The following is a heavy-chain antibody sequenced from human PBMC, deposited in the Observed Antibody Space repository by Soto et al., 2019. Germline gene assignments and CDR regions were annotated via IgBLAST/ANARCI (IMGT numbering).Heavy chain of an antibody. CDR1: GFTFISYS. CDR3: ARALPNYYDSSGYHDY. V-gene: IGHV3-48*02. Sequence: GGSLRLSCAASGFTFISYSMSWVRQAPGKGLEWVSYISSSSSTIYYADSVKGRFTISRDNAKNSLYLQMNSLRDEDTAVYYCARALPNYYDSSGYHDYWGQGTLVTVSS. D-gene: IGHD3-22*01. CDR2: ISSSSSTI. J-gene: IGHJ4*02.